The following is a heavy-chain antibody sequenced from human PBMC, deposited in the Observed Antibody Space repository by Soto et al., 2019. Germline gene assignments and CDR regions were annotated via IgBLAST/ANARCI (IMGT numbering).Heavy chain of an antibody. CDR1: GFTFSSYW. CDR3: ARDLQDIVVVVAATREFGDY. J-gene: IGHJ4*02. D-gene: IGHD2-15*01. Sequence: GGSLRLSCAASGFTFSSYWMSWVRQAPGKGLEWVANIKQDGSEKYYVDSVKGRFTISRDNAKNSLYLQMNSLRAEDTAVYYCARDLQDIVVVVAATREFGDYWGQGTLVTVSS. V-gene: IGHV3-7*01. CDR2: IKQDGSEK.